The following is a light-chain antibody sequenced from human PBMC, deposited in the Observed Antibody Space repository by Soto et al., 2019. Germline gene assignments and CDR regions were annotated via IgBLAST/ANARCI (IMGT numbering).Light chain of an antibody. V-gene: IGKV1-8*01. CDR2: AAS. J-gene: IGKJ1*01. CDR1: QGISSY. CDR3: QQHYSYPRT. Sequence: AIRMTQSPSSFSASTGDRVPITFRASQGISSYLAWYQQKPGKAPKLLIYAASTLQSGVPSRFSGSGSGTDFTLTISCLQSEDFATYYCQQHYSYPRTFGQGTKVDIK.